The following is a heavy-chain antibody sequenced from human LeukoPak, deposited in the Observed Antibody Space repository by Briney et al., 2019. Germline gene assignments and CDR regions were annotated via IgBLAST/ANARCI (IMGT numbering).Heavy chain of an antibody. CDR2: IYGGGST. CDR1: GFTVSSKY. CDR3: ASATYCSGDCYAFFDY. D-gene: IGHD2-21*02. J-gene: IGHJ4*02. Sequence: GGSLRLSCVVSGFTVSSKYMSWVRQAPGKGLEWDSSIYGGGSTFYAYSVKGRFIISRDTSKNTIYLQMSSLIPEETAVYYCASATYCSGDCYAFFDYWGQGILVTVSS. V-gene: IGHV3-66*02.